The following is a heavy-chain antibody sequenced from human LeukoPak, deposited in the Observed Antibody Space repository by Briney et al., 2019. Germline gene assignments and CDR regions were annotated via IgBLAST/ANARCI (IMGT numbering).Heavy chain of an antibody. D-gene: IGHD3-16*01. CDR1: GYSFTSYW. CDR3: ARLEEDLTLGVAGYWFVP. V-gene: IGHV5-51*01. CDR2: IYPGDSDT. Sequence: GESLKISCKGSGYSFTSYWIGWVRQMPGKGLEWMGIIYPGDSDTRHSPSFQGQVTISADKSISTAYLQWSSLKASDTAMYYCARLEEDLTLGVAGYWFVPWGQGTLVTVS. J-gene: IGHJ5*02.